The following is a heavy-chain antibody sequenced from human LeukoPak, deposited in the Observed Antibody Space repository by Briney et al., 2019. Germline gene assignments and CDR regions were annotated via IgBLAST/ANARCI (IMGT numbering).Heavy chain of an antibody. Sequence: PGGSLRLSCAASGFTFSSYGMHWVRQAPGKGLEWVAVISYDGGNKYYADSVKGRFTISRDNSKNTLYLQMNSLRAEDTAVYYCAKDGGSGSYLESDGFDYWGQGTLVTVSS. CDR2: ISYDGGNK. CDR1: GFTFSSYG. J-gene: IGHJ4*02. V-gene: IGHV3-30*18. D-gene: IGHD1-26*01. CDR3: AKDGGSGSYLESDGFDY.